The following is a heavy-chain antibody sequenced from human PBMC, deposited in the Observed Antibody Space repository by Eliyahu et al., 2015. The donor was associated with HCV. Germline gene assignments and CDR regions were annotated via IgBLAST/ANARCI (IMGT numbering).Heavy chain of an antibody. D-gene: IGHD2-8*01. CDR3: ARIRENCTNGVCWWDFFDY. J-gene: IGHJ4*02. V-gene: IGHV2-26*01. CDR2: IFSNXEK. Sequence: QVTLRESGPVLVKPTETLTLTCTVSXFSLXNATMGVSXIRQPPGKALEWLAHIFSNXEKSYSTSLKSRVXIXKDTSKSQVVLTMINMDPVDTATYFCARIRENCTNGVCWWDFFDYWGQGTLVTVSS. CDR1: XFSLXNATMG.